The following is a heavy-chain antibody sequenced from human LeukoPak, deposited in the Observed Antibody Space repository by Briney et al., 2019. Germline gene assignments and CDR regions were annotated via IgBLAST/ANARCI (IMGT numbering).Heavy chain of an antibody. V-gene: IGHV3-66*01. Sequence: PGRYLRLSCAASGFTLSTNYMSWVRQAPGKGLHWVSLVYSGGGTYYADCVKGRFTISRDNSRNTLSLQMNSLRVDDTAVYYCARGFRSVTTWGYFDYWGQGALVTGSS. J-gene: IGHJ4*02. CDR1: GFTLSTNY. D-gene: IGHD4-17*01. CDR3: ARGFRSVTTWGYFDY. CDR2: VYSGGGT.